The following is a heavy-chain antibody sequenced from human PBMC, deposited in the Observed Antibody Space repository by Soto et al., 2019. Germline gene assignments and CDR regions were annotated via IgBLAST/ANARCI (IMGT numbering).Heavy chain of an antibody. CDR3: AKVSTTHTFGPLDA. Sequence: SLRLSCAASGFTFDDYGMHWVRQAPGKGLEWVSGISWNSGSIGYADSVKGRFIISRDNAKNSLYLQMNNLRPEDTAFYFWAKVSTTHTFGPLDAWGQGTVVTVSS. CDR1: GFTFDDYG. V-gene: IGHV3-9*01. CDR2: ISWNSGSI. D-gene: IGHD1-1*01. J-gene: IGHJ5*02.